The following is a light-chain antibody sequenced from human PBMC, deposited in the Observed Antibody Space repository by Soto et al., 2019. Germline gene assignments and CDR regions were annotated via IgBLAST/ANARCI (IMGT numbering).Light chain of an antibody. CDR1: QSVGSAY. Sequence: EIVLTQSPVTLSLSPGERATLSCRASQSVGSAYVAWYQQRSGRAPRLLIYDASYRAAGVPERFSGSGSGTDFTLTINRLEPEDFAVYYCQQFLHLPGTFGQGTKVDIK. J-gene: IGKJ1*01. V-gene: IGKV3-20*01. CDR3: QQFLHLPGT. CDR2: DAS.